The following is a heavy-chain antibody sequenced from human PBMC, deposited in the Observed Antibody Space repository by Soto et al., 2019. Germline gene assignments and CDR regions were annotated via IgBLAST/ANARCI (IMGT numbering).Heavy chain of an antibody. V-gene: IGHV1-69*01. Sequence: SVKVSCKASGGTVSSYAISWVRQAPGQGLEWMGGIIPIFGTANYAQKFQGRVTITADESTSTAYMELSSLRSEDTAVYYCAGPEAVRTSYYYYGMDVWGQGTTVTVSS. CDR1: GGTVSSYA. CDR2: IIPIFGTA. J-gene: IGHJ6*02. CDR3: AGPEAVRTSYYYYGMDV.